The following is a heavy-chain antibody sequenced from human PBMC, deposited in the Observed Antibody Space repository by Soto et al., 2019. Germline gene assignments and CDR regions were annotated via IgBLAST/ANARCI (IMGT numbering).Heavy chain of an antibody. V-gene: IGHV3-23*01. CDR3: AKKVNSGPGSQYFDY. Sequence: EGSLRLSCAASGFTFSSYSMSWVRQAPGKGLEWVSGFRSGGDDGTTYYADSVKGRFTISRDNSKNTLFLQMDSLRAEDTAIYYCAKKVNSGPGSQYFDYWGQGTLVTVSS. CDR1: GFTFSSYS. D-gene: IGHD3-10*01. J-gene: IGHJ4*02. CDR2: FRSGGDDGTT.